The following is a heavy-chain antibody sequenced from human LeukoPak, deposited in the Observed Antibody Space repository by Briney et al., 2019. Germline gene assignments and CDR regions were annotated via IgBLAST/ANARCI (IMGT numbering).Heavy chain of an antibody. D-gene: IGHD3-3*01. J-gene: IGHJ4*02. CDR2: ISYDGSNK. V-gene: IGHV3-30*03. CDR3: ARGITYYDFWSGFTDYFDY. CDR1: GFTFSSYG. Sequence: GGSLRLSCAASGFTFSSYGMHWVRQAPGRGLEWVAVISYDGSNKYYADSVKGRFTISRDNSKNTLYLQMNSLRAEDTAVYYCARGITYYDFWSGFTDYFDYWGQGTLVTVSS.